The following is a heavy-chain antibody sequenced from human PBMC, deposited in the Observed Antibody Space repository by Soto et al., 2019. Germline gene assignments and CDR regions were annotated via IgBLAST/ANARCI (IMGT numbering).Heavy chain of an antibody. CDR1: GFSHSTRGVS. D-gene: IGHD3-10*01. J-gene: IGHJ4*02. V-gene: IGHV2-5*02. Sequence: QITLKESGPTLVKPTQTLTLTCTFSGFSHSTRGVSVGWIRQPPGKALECLAVIYWDDDKRYRPSLQSRLTVTKDTSKNQVVLTMTNRDPVDTATYYCTHRRGLGELYWGEGTLVTVSS. CDR3: THRRGLGELY. CDR2: IYWDDDK.